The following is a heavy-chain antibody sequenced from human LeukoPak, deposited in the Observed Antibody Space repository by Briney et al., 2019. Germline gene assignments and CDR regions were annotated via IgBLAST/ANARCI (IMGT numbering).Heavy chain of an antibody. CDR3: ASLGILRGRFDY. Sequence: PSETLSLACTVSGGSISSYYWSWIRQSPGKGLEWIGYIYYSGSTNYNPSLKSRVTISVDTSKNQFSLKLSSVTAADTAVYYCASLGILRGRFDYWSQGTLVTVSS. CDR2: IYYSGST. D-gene: IGHD2-15*01. J-gene: IGHJ4*02. V-gene: IGHV4-59*01. CDR1: GGSISSYY.